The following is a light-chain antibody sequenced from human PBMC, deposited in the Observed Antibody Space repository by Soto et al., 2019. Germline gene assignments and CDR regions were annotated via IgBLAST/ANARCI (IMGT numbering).Light chain of an antibody. CDR3: QQYDNWPRT. CDR1: QSVSSN. V-gene: IGKV3D-15*01. Sequence: EIVMTQSPATLSVSPGERATLSCRASQSVSSNLAWYQQKPGQAPRLLIYGASTGATVTPARFSGSGSGTEFTLTXXSLXSEXXAVYYCQQYDNWPRTFGQGTKVEIK. J-gene: IGKJ1*01. CDR2: GAS.